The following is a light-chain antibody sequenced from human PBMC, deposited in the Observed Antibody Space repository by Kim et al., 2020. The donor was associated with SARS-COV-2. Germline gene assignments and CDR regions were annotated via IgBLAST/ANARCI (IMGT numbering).Light chain of an antibody. Sequence: AAVGGSVTITCRASQDIRNDLGWYQQSPGRAPKRLIYGASSLQSGVPSRFSGSGSGTEFTLTISSVQPEDFATYFCLQHSTSPITFGQGTRLEIK. CDR2: GAS. J-gene: IGKJ5*01. V-gene: IGKV1-17*01. CDR3: LQHSTSPIT. CDR1: QDIRND.